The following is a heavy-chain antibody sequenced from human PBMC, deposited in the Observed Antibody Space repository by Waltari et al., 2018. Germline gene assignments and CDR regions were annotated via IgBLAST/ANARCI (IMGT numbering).Heavy chain of an antibody. V-gene: IGHV4-38-2*01. J-gene: IGHJ6*02. CDR1: GFSISSAYY. D-gene: IGHD5-18*01. CDR3: ARALDAAVHYGMDV. Sequence: QLQESGPGLVKPSETLSLTCAVSGFSISSAYYWPWVRQSPGKGLEWIANIYDTGRTNYNPSLRSRVAISIDTSKNHLFLRLRSVTAADTAVYYCARALDAAVHYGMDVWGQGTTVAVSS. CDR2: IYDTGRT.